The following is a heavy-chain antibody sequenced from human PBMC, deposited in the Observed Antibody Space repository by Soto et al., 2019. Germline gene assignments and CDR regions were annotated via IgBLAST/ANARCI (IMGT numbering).Heavy chain of an antibody. V-gene: IGHV3-30-3*01. CDR2: ISDDGSTK. CDR1: GFTFSRYA. Sequence: QVQLVESGGVVVQPGRSLRLSCAASGFTFSRYAMHWVRQAPGKGLEWVAVISDDGSTKYYADSVKGRFTNSRDNSKNALYLKMHSLRDDDTGVYDCARDPLWGRAMVLWYCDLLGRGTLVNVSS. D-gene: IGHD5-18*01. J-gene: IGHJ2*01. CDR3: ARDPLWGRAMVLWYCDL.